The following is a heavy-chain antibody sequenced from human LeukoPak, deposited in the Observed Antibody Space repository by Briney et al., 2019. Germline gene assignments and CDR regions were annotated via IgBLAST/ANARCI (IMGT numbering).Heavy chain of an antibody. CDR1: GGSISSYY. J-gene: IGHJ4*02. CDR2: IYASGST. V-gene: IGHV4-4*07. D-gene: IGHD5-12*01. CDR3: AGLNSGWPLDY. Sequence: SETLSLTCTVSGGSISSYYWNWIRQPARKGLEWIGRIYASGSTNCNPSLKSRVTMSVDTSKNQFSLKLSSVTAADTAVYYCAGLNSGWPLDYWGQGTLVTVSS.